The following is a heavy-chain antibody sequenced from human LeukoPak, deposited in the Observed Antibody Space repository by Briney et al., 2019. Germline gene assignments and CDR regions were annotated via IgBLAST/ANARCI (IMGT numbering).Heavy chain of an antibody. CDR1: GFTFSSYA. CDR3: AKDSYYYYDSSGYYYYTEYFQH. CDR2: ISGSGGST. D-gene: IGHD3-22*01. V-gene: IGHV3-23*01. J-gene: IGHJ1*01. Sequence: GGSLRLSCAASGFTFSSYAMSWVRQDPGRGLGWVSAISGSGGSTYYADSVKGRFTISRDNSKNTLYLQMNSLRAEDTAVYYCAKDSYYYYDSSGYYYYTEYFQHWGQGTLVTVSS.